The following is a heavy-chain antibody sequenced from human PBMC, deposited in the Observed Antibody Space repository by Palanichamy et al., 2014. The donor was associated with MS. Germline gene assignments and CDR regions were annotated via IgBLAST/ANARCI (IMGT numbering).Heavy chain of an antibody. Sequence: QVRLVESGGGVVQPGRSLRLSCGASGFSFSIYDMHWVRQAPGKGLEWVALIWYDESNKHYADSVKGRFTISRDNSKNTLFLQINSLTAEDTAVYYCARQRSEGGGLDYWGHGTLVIVSS. CDR3: ARQRSEGGGLDY. V-gene: IGHV3-33*08. J-gene: IGHJ4*01. CDR1: GFSFSIYD. CDR2: IWYDESNK. D-gene: IGHD4-23*01.